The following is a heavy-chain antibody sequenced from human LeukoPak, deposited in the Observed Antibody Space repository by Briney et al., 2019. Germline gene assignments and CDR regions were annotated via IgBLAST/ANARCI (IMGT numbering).Heavy chain of an antibody. CDR3: ARRQGTTLSFDY. J-gene: IGHJ4*02. D-gene: IGHD1-1*01. CDR2: INAYNGNT. V-gene: IGHV1-18*01. CDR1: GYTFTNYG. Sequence: ASVKVSCKASGYTFTNYGISWVRQAPGQGLEWMGWINAYNGNTNYAQKLQGRVTMTTETSTSTAYMELRSLRSDDTAVYYCARRQGTTLSFDYWGQGTLVTVSS.